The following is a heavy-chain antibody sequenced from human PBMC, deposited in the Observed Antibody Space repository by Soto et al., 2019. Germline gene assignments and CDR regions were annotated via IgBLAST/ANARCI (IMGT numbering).Heavy chain of an antibody. J-gene: IGHJ4*02. D-gene: IGHD6-13*01. CDR1: GFTFSSYS. CDR2: ISSSSSYI. CDR3: ARVLAAAGHFDY. Sequence: VQLVESGGGLVKPGGSLRLSCAASGFTFSSYSMNWVRQAPGKGLEWVSSISSSSSYIYYADSVKGRFTISRDNAKNSLYLQMNSLRAEDTAVYYCARVLAAAGHFDYWGQGTLVTVSS. V-gene: IGHV3-21*01.